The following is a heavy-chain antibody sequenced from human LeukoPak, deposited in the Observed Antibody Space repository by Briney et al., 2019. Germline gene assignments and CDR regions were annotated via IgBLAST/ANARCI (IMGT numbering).Heavy chain of an antibody. CDR1: GGSISSGDYY. Sequence: SQTLSLTCTVSGGSISSGDYYWGWIRQPPGKGLEWIGYIYYSGSTYYNPSLKSRVTISVDTSKNQFSLKLSSVTAADTAVYYCAREVGYCSSTSCYNFDYWGQGTLVTVSS. D-gene: IGHD2-2*02. CDR3: AREVGYCSSTSCYNFDY. CDR2: IYYSGST. V-gene: IGHV4-30-4*08. J-gene: IGHJ4*02.